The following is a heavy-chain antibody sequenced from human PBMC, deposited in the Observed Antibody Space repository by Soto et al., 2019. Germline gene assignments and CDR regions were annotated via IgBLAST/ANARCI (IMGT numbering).Heavy chain of an antibody. CDR3: AEGSSSSRRFDP. Sequence: SVKVCCKASGGTFNSYAINWARQAPGQGLEWMGGIIPIFGTANYAQKFQGRVTITADESTSTAYMELSSLRSEDTAVYYCAEGSSSSRRFDPWGQGTLGTVSS. CDR2: IIPIFGTA. CDR1: GGTFNSYA. J-gene: IGHJ5*02. D-gene: IGHD6-6*01. V-gene: IGHV1-69*13.